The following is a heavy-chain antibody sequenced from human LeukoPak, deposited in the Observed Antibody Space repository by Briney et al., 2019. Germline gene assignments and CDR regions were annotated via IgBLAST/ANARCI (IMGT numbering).Heavy chain of an antibody. J-gene: IGHJ5*02. V-gene: IGHV1-2*02. CDR3: ARDPKWLVLLT. CDR1: GYTFTSYN. Sequence: GASVKVSCKASGYTFTSYNINWVRQAPGQGLEWMGWINPNSGGTNYAQKFQGRVTMTRDTSISTAYMELSRLRSDDTAVYYCARDPKWLVLLTWGQGTLVTVSS. D-gene: IGHD6-19*01. CDR2: INPNSGGT.